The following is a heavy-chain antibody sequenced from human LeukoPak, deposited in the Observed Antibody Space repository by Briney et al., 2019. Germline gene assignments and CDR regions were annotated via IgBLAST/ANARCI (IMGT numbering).Heavy chain of an antibody. Sequence: SETLSLTCTVPGGSISGYYWSWIRQPPGKGLEWIGYIYYSGSTKYNPSLKSRVTMSVDTSRNQFSLKLSSVAAAVTAVYYCARGGLENGYHSNDGFDIWGQGTMVTVSS. CDR3: ARGGLENGYHSNDGFDI. V-gene: IGHV4-59*01. CDR1: GGSISGYY. D-gene: IGHD3-22*01. J-gene: IGHJ3*02. CDR2: IYYSGST.